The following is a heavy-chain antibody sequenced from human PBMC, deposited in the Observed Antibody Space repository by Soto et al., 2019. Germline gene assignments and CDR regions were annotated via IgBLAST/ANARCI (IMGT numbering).Heavy chain of an antibody. CDR3: ARVLYPGIAAAGITSLEEVTAYYFDY. D-gene: IGHD6-13*01. Sequence: QVQLQESGPGLVKPSQTLSLTCTVSGGSISSGGYYWSXIXXXPGKGLEWIGYIYXSGSTYYNPSLKSRVTISVDTSKNQFSLKLSSVTAADTAVYYCARVLYPGIAAAGITSLEEVTAYYFDYWGQGTLVTVSS. V-gene: IGHV4-31*03. CDR2: IYXSGST. CDR1: GGSISSGGYY. J-gene: IGHJ4*02.